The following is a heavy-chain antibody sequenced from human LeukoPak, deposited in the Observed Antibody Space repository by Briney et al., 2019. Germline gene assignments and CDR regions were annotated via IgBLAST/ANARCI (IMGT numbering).Heavy chain of an antibody. V-gene: IGHV4-59*01. J-gene: IGHJ4*02. CDR3: ARVDLDSRSTLEVFDY. D-gene: IGHD6-6*01. CDR1: GGSISSYY. CDR2: IYYSGST. Sequence: PSETLSLTCTVSGGSISSYYWSWIRQPPGKGLEWIGYIYYSGSTNYNPSLKSRVTISVDTSKNQFSLKLSSVTAADTAVYYCARVDLDSRSTLEVFDYWGQGTLVTVSS.